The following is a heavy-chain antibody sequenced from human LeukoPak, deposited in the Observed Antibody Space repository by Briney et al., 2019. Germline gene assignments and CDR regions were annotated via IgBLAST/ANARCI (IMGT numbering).Heavy chain of an antibody. CDR2: ISRRSDFI. D-gene: IGHD3-16*01. J-gene: IGHJ3*02. V-gene: IGHV3-21*01. CDR3: ARGLFATRAYPQDAFDI. Sequence: PGGSLRLSCAASGFTFSIHSMNSVRQAPGEGREWVASISRRSDFIFYADSLKGRFTISRDNAKDSLYLQMNSLRAEDTAVYYCARGLFATRAYPQDAFDILGQGKMVSVSS. CDR1: GFTFSIHS.